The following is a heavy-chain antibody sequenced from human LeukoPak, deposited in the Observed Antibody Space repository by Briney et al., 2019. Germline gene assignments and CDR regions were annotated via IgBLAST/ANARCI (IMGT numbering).Heavy chain of an antibody. V-gene: IGHV4-59*01. CDR2: THYSGST. CDR3: ARSAWGYAFDI. Sequence: SETLSLTCSVSGGSMRNYYWSWIWQPPGKGLEWIGYTHYSGSTNYNPSLKSRVTTSLDTSKNQFSLKLSSVTAADTAMYYCARSAWGYAFDIWGQGTMVTVSS. D-gene: IGHD3-16*01. J-gene: IGHJ3*02. CDR1: GGSMRNYY.